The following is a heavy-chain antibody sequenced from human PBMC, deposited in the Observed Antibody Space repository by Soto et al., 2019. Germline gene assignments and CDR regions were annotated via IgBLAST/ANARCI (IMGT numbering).Heavy chain of an antibody. D-gene: IGHD3-3*01. CDR3: ARDRGLRFLEWLPFDY. J-gene: IGHJ4*02. CDR2: IWYDGSNK. CDR1: GFTFSSYG. Sequence: QVQLVESGGGVVQPGRSLRLSCAASGFTFSSYGMHWVRQAPGKGLEWVAVIWYDGSNKYYADSVKGRFTISRDNSKNTLYLQMNSLRAEDTAVYYCARDRGLRFLEWLPFDYWGQGTLVTVS. V-gene: IGHV3-33*01.